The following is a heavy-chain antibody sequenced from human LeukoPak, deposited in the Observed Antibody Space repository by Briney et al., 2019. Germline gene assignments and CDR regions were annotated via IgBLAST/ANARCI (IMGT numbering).Heavy chain of an antibody. V-gene: IGHV4-59*08. Sequence: SETLSLTCTVSGGSISSYYWSWIRQPPGKGLEWIGYIYYSGSTNYNPSLKSRVTISVDTSKNQFSLKLSSVTAADTAVYYCARANLGIAVAHNWFDPWGQGTLVTVSS. CDR3: ARANLGIAVAHNWFDP. CDR2: IYYSGST. CDR1: GGSISSYY. J-gene: IGHJ5*02. D-gene: IGHD6-19*01.